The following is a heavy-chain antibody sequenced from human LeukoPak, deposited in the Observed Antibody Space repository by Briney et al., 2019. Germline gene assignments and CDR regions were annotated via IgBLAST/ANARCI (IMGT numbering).Heavy chain of an antibody. J-gene: IGHJ6*02. CDR3: AKPLPPYSSGWYLGLYYYYGMDV. D-gene: IGHD6-19*01. CDR2: ISGSGGST. CDR1: GFTFSSYA. Sequence: GGSLRLSCAASGFTFSSYAMSWVRQAPGKGLEWVSAISGSGGSTYYADSVKDRFTISRDNSKNTLYLQMNSLRAEDTAVYYCAKPLPPYSSGWYLGLYYYYGMDVWGQGTTVTVSS. V-gene: IGHV3-23*01.